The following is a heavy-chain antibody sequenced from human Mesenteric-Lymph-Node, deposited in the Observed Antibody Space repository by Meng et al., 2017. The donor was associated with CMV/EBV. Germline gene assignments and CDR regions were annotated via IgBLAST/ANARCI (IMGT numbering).Heavy chain of an antibody. V-gene: IGHV3-23*03. Sequence: GGSLRLSCAASGFTFSSYVFSWVRQAPGKGLEWVSVIWSGASSTHYADSVKGRFTISRDNSKDTLYLQMNSLRAEDTAVYYCAKVEALWRYGMDVWGQGTTVTVSS. D-gene: IGHD3-16*01. CDR3: AKVEALWRYGMDV. J-gene: IGHJ6*02. CDR2: IWSGASST. CDR1: GFTFSSYV.